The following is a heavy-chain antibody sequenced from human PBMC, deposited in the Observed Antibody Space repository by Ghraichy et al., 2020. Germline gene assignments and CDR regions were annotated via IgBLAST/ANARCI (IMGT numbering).Heavy chain of an antibody. CDR2: ISAYNGNT. J-gene: IGHJ6*02. CDR1: GYTFNSYG. CDR3: ARDVSDPYCGGDCYPYYYGMDV. D-gene: IGHD2-21*02. V-gene: IGHV1-18*01. Sequence: ASVKVSCKASGYTFNSYGISWVRQAPGQGLEWMGWISAYNGNTNYAQKLQGRVTMTTDTFTSTAYMELRGLRSDDTAVYYCARDVSDPYCGGDCYPYYYGMDVWGQGTTVTVSS.